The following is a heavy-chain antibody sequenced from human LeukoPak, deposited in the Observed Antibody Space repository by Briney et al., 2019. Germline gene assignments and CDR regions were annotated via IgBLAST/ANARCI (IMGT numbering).Heavy chain of an antibody. CDR1: GYTFTNYW. V-gene: IGHV5-51*01. D-gene: IGHD5-12*01. CDR2: IYPGDSDI. J-gene: IGHJ4*02. Sequence: GESLKISCKGSGYTFTNYWIGWVRQMPGKGLEWMGTIYPGDSDIRYSSSFQGQVTISADKSISTAYLQWSSLKASDTAMYYCARHIAPGYNSGWYFDYWGQGTLVTVSS. CDR3: ARHIAPGYNSGWYFDY.